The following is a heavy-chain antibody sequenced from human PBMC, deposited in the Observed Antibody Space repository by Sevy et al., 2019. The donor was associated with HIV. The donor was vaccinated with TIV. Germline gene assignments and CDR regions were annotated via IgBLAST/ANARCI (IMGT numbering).Heavy chain of an antibody. J-gene: IGHJ3*02. Sequence: GVSLRLSCAASGFTFDDYAMHWVRQAPGKGLEWVSGISWNSGSIGYADSVKGRFTISRDNAKNSLYLQMNSLRAEDTALYYCAKGKTWGWYGRDAFDIWGQGTMVTVSS. CDR2: ISWNSGSI. D-gene: IGHD6-19*01. V-gene: IGHV3-9*01. CDR1: GFTFDDYA. CDR3: AKGKTWGWYGRDAFDI.